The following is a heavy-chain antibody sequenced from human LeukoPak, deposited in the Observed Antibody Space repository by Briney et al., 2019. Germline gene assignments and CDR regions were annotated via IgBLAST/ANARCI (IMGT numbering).Heavy chain of an antibody. CDR2: ISSSSSYI. D-gene: IGHD3-22*01. V-gene: IGHV3-21*01. Sequence: GGSLRLSCAASGFTFSSYSMNWVRQAPGKGLEWVSSISSSSSYIYYADPVKGRFTISRDNAKNSLYLQMNSLRAEDTAVYYCARIIKDYYDSSGYYSDWFDPWGQGTLVTVSS. J-gene: IGHJ5*02. CDR1: GFTFSSYS. CDR3: ARIIKDYYDSSGYYSDWFDP.